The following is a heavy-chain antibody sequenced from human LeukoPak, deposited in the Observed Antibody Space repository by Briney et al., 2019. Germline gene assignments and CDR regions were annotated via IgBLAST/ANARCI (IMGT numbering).Heavy chain of an antibody. Sequence: PSETLSLTCTVPGGSISSSSYYWGWIRQPPGKGLEWIGSIYYSGSTYYNPSLKSRVTISVDTSKNQFSLKLSSVTAADTAVYYCARDGLNDYLDAFDIWGQGTMVTDSS. CDR3: ARDGLNDYLDAFDI. CDR1: GGSISSSSYY. CDR2: IYYSGST. J-gene: IGHJ3*02. V-gene: IGHV4-39*07. D-gene: IGHD4-11*01.